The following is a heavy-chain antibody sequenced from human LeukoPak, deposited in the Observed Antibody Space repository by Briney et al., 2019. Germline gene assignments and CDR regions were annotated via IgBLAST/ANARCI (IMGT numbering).Heavy chain of an antibody. J-gene: IGHJ4*02. Sequence: ASVKLSCMASRYTFTGYYMHWVRQAPGQGLEWMGWINPNSGGTNYAQKFQGRATMTRDTSISTAYMELSRLRSDDTAVYYCASVRAYYYDSSGHTFDYWGQGTLVTVSS. D-gene: IGHD3-22*01. CDR3: ASVRAYYYDSSGHTFDY. CDR2: INPNSGGT. V-gene: IGHV1-2*02. CDR1: RYTFTGYY.